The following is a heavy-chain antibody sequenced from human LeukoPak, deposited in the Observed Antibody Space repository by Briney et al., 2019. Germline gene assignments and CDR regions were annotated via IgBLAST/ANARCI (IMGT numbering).Heavy chain of an antibody. CDR1: GFTFSNYI. Sequence: GGSLRLSCAASGFTFSNYIMHWVRQAPGKGLDWVAVILENGSNQYYADSVKGRFTISRDNAKNSLYLQMNSLRAEDTALYHCARVPPSPGRYYFDYWGQGTLVTVSS. V-gene: IGHV3-30*04. J-gene: IGHJ4*02. D-gene: IGHD1-14*01. CDR2: ILENGSNQ. CDR3: ARVPPSPGRYYFDY.